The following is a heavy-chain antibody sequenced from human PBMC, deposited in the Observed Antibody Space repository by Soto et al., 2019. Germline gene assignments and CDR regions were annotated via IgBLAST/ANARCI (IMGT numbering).Heavy chain of an antibody. Sequence: PGGSLRLSCAASGFTFSSYAMSWVRQAPGKGLEWVSAISGSGGSTYYADSVKGRFTISRDNPKNTLYLQMNSLRAEDTAVYYCAKPNKGSGWYAYYGMDVWGQGTTVTVSS. D-gene: IGHD6-19*01. CDR3: AKPNKGSGWYAYYGMDV. CDR1: GFTFSSYA. CDR2: ISGSGGST. V-gene: IGHV3-23*01. J-gene: IGHJ6*02.